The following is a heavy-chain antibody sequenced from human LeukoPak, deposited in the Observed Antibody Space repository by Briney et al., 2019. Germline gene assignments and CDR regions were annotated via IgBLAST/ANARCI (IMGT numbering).Heavy chain of an antibody. V-gene: IGHV5-51*01. CDR2: IYPGDSDT. Sequence: GESLKISCKGSGYSFTNYRIAWVRQMPGKGLEWMGVIYPGDSDTRYNPSFQGLVTISADKSISTAYLQWSSLKASDTAMYYCARWLTGLHFDYWGQGTLVTVSS. J-gene: IGHJ4*02. CDR1: GYSFTNYR. CDR3: ARWLTGLHFDY. D-gene: IGHD6-19*01.